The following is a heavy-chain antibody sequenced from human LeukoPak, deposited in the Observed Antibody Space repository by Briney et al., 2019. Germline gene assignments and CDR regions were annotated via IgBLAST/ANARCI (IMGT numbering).Heavy chain of an antibody. J-gene: IGHJ4*02. D-gene: IGHD6-13*01. V-gene: IGHV3-30*01. CDR3: ARGRGIAAAGTPAFDY. Sequence: GGSLRLSCAASGFTFSSYAMHWVRQAPGKGLEWVAVISYDGSNKYYADSVKGRFTISRDNSKNTLYLQMNSLRAEDTAVYYCARGRGIAAAGTPAFDYWGQGTLVTVSS. CDR2: ISYDGSNK. CDR1: GFTFSSYA.